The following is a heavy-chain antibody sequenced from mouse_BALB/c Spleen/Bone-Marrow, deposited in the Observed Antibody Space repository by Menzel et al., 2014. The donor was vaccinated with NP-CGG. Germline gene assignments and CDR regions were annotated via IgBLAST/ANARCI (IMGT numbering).Heavy chain of an antibody. D-gene: IGHD1-1*01. CDR3: ARESIYYYGSTLDY. J-gene: IGHJ2*01. V-gene: IGHV1S137*01. CDR1: GYTFTDYA. Sequence: VQLQQSGAELVRPGVSVKISRKGSGYTFTDYAMHWVKQSHAKSLEWIGVISTYYGDASYNQKFKGKATMTVDNSSSTAYMELARLTSEDSAIYYCARESIYYYGSTLDYWGQGTTLTVSS. CDR2: ISTYYGDA.